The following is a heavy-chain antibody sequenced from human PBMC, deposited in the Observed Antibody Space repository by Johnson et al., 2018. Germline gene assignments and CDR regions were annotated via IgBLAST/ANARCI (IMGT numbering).Heavy chain of an antibody. V-gene: IGHV3-7*01. D-gene: IGHD3-22*01. J-gene: IGHJ1*01. Sequence: VQLVQSGGGLVQPGGSLRLSCAASGFTFSNYWMSWVRQAPGKGLEWVANIKQDGSEKYYVASVKGRFTIPRDNAKNSLDLQMNTRRAEDTGVYYCSSCYYDSSGYFAYFQHGGPGTLVTVSS. CDR1: GFTFSNYW. CDR3: SSCYYDSSGYFAYFQH. CDR2: IKQDGSEK.